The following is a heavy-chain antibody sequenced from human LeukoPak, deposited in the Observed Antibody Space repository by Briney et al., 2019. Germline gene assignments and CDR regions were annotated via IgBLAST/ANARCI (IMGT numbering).Heavy chain of an antibody. CDR1: GFTFSSYW. J-gene: IGHJ4*02. CDR2: IRSDGSST. V-gene: IGHV3-74*01. D-gene: IGHD4-11*01. CDR3: ARDDYNRH. Sequence: PGGSLRLSCAASGFTFSSYWMHWVRQAPGKGLVWVSRIRSDGSSTTYADSVKGRFTISRDNTKNTLYLQMNSLRADDTAVYYCARDDYNRHRGQGTLVTVSS.